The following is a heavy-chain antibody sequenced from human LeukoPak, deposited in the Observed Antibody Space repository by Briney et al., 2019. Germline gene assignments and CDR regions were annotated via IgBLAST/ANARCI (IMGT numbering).Heavy chain of an antibody. CDR3: AKDRTVVSDY. Sequence: TGGSLRLSCAASGFTFSSYAMHWVRQAPGKGLEWVAFIRYDGSNKYYADSVKGRFTISRDNSKNTLYLQMNSLRAEDTAVYYCAKDRTVVSDYWGQGTLATVSS. CDR2: IRYDGSNK. V-gene: IGHV3-30*02. CDR1: GFTFSSYA. D-gene: IGHD4-23*01. J-gene: IGHJ4*02.